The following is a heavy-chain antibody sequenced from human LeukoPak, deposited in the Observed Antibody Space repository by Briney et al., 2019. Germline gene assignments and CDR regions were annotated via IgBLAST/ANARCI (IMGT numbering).Heavy chain of an antibody. Sequence: GESLKISCKGSGYSFTSYWIGWVRQMPGKGLEWMGIIYPVDSDTRYSPSFQGQVTISADKSISTDYLQWSSLKASDTAMYYCARSDHPVFGVVIYRLTDAFDIWGQGTMVTVSS. CDR2: IYPVDSDT. J-gene: IGHJ3*02. V-gene: IGHV5-51*01. CDR3: ARSDHPVFGVVIYRLTDAFDI. CDR1: GYSFTSYW. D-gene: IGHD3-3*01.